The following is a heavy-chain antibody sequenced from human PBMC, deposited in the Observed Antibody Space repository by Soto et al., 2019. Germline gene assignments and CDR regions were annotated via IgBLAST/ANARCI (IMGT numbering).Heavy chain of an antibody. Sequence: GGSLRLSCAASGFTFSSYSMNWVRQAPGKGLEWVSSISSSSSYIYYADSVKGRFTISRDNAKNSLYLQMNSLRAEDTAVYYCASPDSIGYSGYDPYYYGMDVWGQGTTVTVSS. V-gene: IGHV3-21*01. CDR3: ASPDSIGYSGYDPYYYGMDV. J-gene: IGHJ6*02. D-gene: IGHD5-12*01. CDR1: GFTFSSYS. CDR2: ISSSSSYI.